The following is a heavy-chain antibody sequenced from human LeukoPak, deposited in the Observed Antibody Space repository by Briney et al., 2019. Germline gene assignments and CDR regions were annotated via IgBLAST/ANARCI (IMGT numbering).Heavy chain of an antibody. CDR1: GFTFDEYA. V-gene: IGHV3-43D*04. J-gene: IGHJ6*03. CDR3: AKSYDYYYMEV. CDR2: ISWNGGST. Sequence: GGPLRLSCAASGFTFDEYAMHCVREAPGKGGECVSLISWNGGSTYYADSVKGRFTISRDNSKNSLYLQMNSLRAEDTALYYCAKSYDYYYMEVCGKRATLTASS.